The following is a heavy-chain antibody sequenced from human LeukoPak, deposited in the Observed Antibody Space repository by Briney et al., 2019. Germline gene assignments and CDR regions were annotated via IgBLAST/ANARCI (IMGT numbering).Heavy chain of an antibody. CDR3: ASMYSSSWYNAFDI. V-gene: IGHV3-48*04. D-gene: IGHD6-13*01. Sequence: PGGSLRLSCAASGFTFSSYSMNWVRQAPGKGLEWVSYISSSSSTIHYADSVKGRFTISRDNAKNSLYLQMNSLRAEDTAVYYCASMYSSSWYNAFDIWGQGTMVTVSS. J-gene: IGHJ3*02. CDR2: ISSSSSTI. CDR1: GFTFSSYS.